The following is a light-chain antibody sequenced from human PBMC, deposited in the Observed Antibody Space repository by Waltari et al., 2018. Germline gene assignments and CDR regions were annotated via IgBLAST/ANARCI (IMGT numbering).Light chain of an antibody. CDR1: SSNIGSNY. J-gene: IGLJ2*01. V-gene: IGLV1-47*01. CDR2: RNK. CDR3: AAWDDSLSGPTVV. Sequence: QSVLTQPPSASGTPGQRVTISCSGSSSNIGSNYVYWYQQPPGTAPKLLIYRNKQRPSGVPDRFSGSKSGTSASLAISGLRSEDEADYYCAAWDDSLSGPTVVFGGGTKLTVL.